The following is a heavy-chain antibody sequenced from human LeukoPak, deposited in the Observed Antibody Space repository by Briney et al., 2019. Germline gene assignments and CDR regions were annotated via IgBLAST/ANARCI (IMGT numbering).Heavy chain of an antibody. D-gene: IGHD2-21*02. Sequence: GESLKISCKGSGYSFTSYWIGWVRQMPGKGLEWMGIIYPGGSDTRYSPSFQGQVTISADKSISTTYLQWSSLKASDTAMYYCARQPGHIVVVTAPPGAFDIWGQGTMVTVSS. V-gene: IGHV5-51*01. CDR2: IYPGGSDT. CDR1: GYSFTSYW. J-gene: IGHJ3*02. CDR3: ARQPGHIVVVTAPPGAFDI.